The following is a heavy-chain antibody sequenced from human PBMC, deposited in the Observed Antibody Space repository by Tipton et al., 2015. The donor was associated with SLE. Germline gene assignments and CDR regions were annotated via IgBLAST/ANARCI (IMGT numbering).Heavy chain of an antibody. Sequence: GSLRLSCAASGFTFSSYSMNWVRQAPGKGLEWVSYISSSSSTIYYADSVKGRFTISRDNAKNSLYLQMNSLRAEDTAVYYCASSPIYDSSGWGQGTLVTVSS. CDR1: GFTFSSYS. CDR3: ASSPIYDSSG. D-gene: IGHD3-22*01. V-gene: IGHV3-48*01. CDR2: ISSSSSTI. J-gene: IGHJ4*02.